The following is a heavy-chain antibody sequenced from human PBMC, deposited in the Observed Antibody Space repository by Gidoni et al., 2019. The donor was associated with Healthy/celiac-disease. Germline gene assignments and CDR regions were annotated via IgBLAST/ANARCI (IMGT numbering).Heavy chain of an antibody. CDR1: GFTFRSYW. V-gene: IGHV3-74*01. CDR2: INSDGSST. J-gene: IGHJ4*02. D-gene: IGHD4-17*01. Sequence: EVQLVESGGGLVQPGGSLRLSCAASGFTFRSYWMHWVRQAPGKGLVWVSRINSDGSSTSYADSVKGRFTISRDNAKNTLYLQMNSLRAEDTAVYYCAREGYGGNSGGLGDYWGQGTLVTVSS. CDR3: AREGYGGNSGGLGDY.